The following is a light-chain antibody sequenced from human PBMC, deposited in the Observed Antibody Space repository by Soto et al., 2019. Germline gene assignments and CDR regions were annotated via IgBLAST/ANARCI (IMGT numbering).Light chain of an antibody. CDR3: SSYAGSNNYVV. V-gene: IGLV2-8*01. Sequence: ALTQPPSASGSPGQSVTISCTGTSSDVGGYNYVSWYQQHPGKAPKLMIYEVSKRPSGVPDRFSGSKSGNTASLTVSGLQAEDEADYYCSSYAGSNNYVVFGGGTQLTVL. CDR1: SSDVGGYNY. CDR2: EVS. J-gene: IGLJ2*01.